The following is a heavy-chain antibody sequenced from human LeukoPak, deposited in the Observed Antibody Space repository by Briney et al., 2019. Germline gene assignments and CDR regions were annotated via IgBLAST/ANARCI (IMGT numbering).Heavy chain of an antibody. V-gene: IGHV1-69*13. CDR1: GGTFSSYA. CDR3: AGRSGSYENYYFDY. D-gene: IGHD3-10*01. J-gene: IGHJ4*02. CDR2: IIPIFGTA. Sequence: GASVKVSCKASGGTFSSYAISWVRQAPGQGLEWMGGIIPIFGTANYAQKFQGRVTITADESTSTAYMELSSLRSEDTAVYYCAGRSGSYENYYFDYRGQGTLVTVSS.